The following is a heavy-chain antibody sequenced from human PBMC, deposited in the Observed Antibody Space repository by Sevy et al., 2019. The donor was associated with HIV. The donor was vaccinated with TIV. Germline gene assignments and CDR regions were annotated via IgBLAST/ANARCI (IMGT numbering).Heavy chain of an antibody. J-gene: IGHJ3*02. V-gene: IGHV3-23*01. CDR2: ISGSGGST. Sequence: GGSLRLSCAASGFTFSSYAMSWVRQAPGKGLEWVPAISGSGGSTYYADSVKGRFTISRDNSKNTLYLQMNSLRAEDTAVYYCAKSRITMVRGAHGAFDIWGQGTIVTVSS. CDR1: GFTFSSYA. D-gene: IGHD3-10*01. CDR3: AKSRITMVRGAHGAFDI.